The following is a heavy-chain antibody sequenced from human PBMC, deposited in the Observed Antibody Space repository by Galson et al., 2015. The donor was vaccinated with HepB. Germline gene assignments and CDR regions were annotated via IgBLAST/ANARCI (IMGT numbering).Heavy chain of an antibody. CDR3: AKERVVPAAIPLEY. J-gene: IGHJ4*02. CDR2: VSNDGNNE. D-gene: IGHD2-2*01. CDR1: GFTFRNYG. Sequence: LRLSCAASGFTFRNYGMYWVRQAPGKGLEWLATVSNDGNNEYYANSVKGRFTISRDNSKNAVYLQMNSLRTEDMAVYFCAKERVVPAAIPLEYWGQGTQVIVSS. V-gene: IGHV3-30*18.